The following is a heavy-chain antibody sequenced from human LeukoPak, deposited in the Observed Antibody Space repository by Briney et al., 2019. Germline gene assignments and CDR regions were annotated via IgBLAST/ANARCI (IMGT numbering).Heavy chain of an antibody. V-gene: IGHV1-69*05. D-gene: IGHD2-2*01. Sequence: ASVKVSCKASGGTFSSYAISWVRQAPGQGLEWMGGTIPIFGTANYAQKFQGRVTITTDESTSTAYMELSSLRSEDTAVYYCARDIGYCSSTSCQFDYWGQGTLVTVSS. J-gene: IGHJ4*02. CDR3: ARDIGYCSSTSCQFDY. CDR2: TIPIFGTA. CDR1: GGTFSSYA.